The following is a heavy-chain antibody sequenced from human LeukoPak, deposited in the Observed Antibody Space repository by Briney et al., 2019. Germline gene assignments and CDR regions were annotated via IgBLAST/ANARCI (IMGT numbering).Heavy chain of an antibody. V-gene: IGHV3-48*04. CDR3: ARTVDY. CDR2: ISGSSSTI. Sequence: PGGSLRLSCAASGFTFSTYSMNWVRQAPGKGLEWVSYISGSSSTIYYADSVKGRFAISRDNAKNSLYLQMNSLRAEDTAVYYCARTVDYWGQGTLVTVSS. CDR1: GFTFSTYS. D-gene: IGHD2-21*02. J-gene: IGHJ4*02.